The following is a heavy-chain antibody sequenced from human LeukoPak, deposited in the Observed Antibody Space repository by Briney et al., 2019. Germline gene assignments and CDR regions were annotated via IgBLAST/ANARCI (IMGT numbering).Heavy chain of an antibody. J-gene: IGHJ3*02. CDR2: IYYSGST. D-gene: IGHD2-21*02. CDR3: ASWDPIGEEELVTKLHDAFDI. Sequence: SETLSLTCTVSGGSISSSSYYWGWIRQPPGKGLEWIGSIYYSGSTYYNPSLKSRVTISVDTSKNQFSLKLSSVTAADTAVYYCASWDPIGEEELVTKLHDAFDIWGQGTMVTVSS. CDR1: GGSISSSSYY. V-gene: IGHV4-39*01.